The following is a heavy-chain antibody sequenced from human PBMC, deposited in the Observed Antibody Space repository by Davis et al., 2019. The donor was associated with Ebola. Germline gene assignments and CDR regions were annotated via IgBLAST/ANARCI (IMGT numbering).Heavy chain of an antibody. CDR1: GFTFSSYW. J-gene: IGHJ5*02. D-gene: IGHD1-26*01. CDR3: AKDKGARELLDWWWFDP. V-gene: IGHV3-7*03. Sequence: GGSLRLSCAASGFTFSSYWMSWVRQAPGKGLEWVANIKQDGSEKYYVDSVKGRFTISRDNAKNSLYLQMNSLRAEDTAVYYCAKDKGARELLDWWWFDPWGQGTLVTVSS. CDR2: IKQDGSEK.